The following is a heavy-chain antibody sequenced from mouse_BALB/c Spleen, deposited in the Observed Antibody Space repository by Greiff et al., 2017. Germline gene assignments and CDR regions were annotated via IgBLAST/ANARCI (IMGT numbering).Heavy chain of an antibody. CDR2: IWRGGST. V-gene: IGHV2-5-1*01. J-gene: IGHJ4*01. CDR3: AKSGTTVVDAMDY. CDR1: GFSLTSYG. D-gene: IGHD1-1*01. Sequence: QVQLQQSGPSLVQPSQSLSITCTASGFSLTSYGVHWVRQSPGKGLEWLGVIWRGGSTDYNAAFMSRQSITKENSKSQVFFKMNSLQADDTAIYYCAKSGTTVVDAMDYWGQGTSVTVSS.